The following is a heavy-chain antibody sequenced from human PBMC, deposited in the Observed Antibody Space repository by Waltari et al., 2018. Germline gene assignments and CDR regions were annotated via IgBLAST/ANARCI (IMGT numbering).Heavy chain of an antibody. D-gene: IGHD3-16*02. CDR1: GAKFSPYW. Sequence: EVRLVQSGAEVKKPGESLKISCKGSGAKFSPYWTGRGRPRPGKGLEWMGIIYVGDSETRYSPSFRGQVTMSADKSITTAYLQWSSLKASDTAMYYCARREHDYDYVGGSYRRVIDTFDIWGQGTRVTVSS. CDR3: ARREHDYDYVGGSYRRVIDTFDI. V-gene: IGHV5-51*03. J-gene: IGHJ3*02. CDR2: IYVGDSET.